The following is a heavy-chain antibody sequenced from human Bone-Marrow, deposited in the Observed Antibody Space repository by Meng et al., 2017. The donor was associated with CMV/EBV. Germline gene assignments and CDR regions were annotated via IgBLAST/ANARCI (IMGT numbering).Heavy chain of an antibody. CDR2: INPSGGST. Sequence: ASVKVSCKASGYTFTSYYMHWVRQAPGQGLEWMGIINPSGGSTSYAQKFQGRVTMTRDTSTSTVYMELSSLRSEDTAVYYCARGGGTVRFLEYLHYWGQGTLVTVSS. V-gene: IGHV1-46*01. CDR3: ARGGGTVRFLEYLHY. J-gene: IGHJ1*01. D-gene: IGHD3-3*01. CDR1: GYTFTSYY.